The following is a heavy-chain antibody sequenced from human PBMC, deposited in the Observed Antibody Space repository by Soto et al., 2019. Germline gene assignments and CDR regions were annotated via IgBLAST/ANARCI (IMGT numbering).Heavy chain of an antibody. CDR3: ARDALSGGADDAFDI. Sequence: ASVKVSCKASGYTFTGYYMHWVRQAPGQGLEWMGWINPNSGGTNYAQKFQGRVTMTRDTSISTAYMELSRLRSDDTAVYYCARDALSGGADDAFDIWGQGTMVTVSS. V-gene: IGHV1-2*02. D-gene: IGHD3-16*02. CDR1: GYTFTGYY. J-gene: IGHJ3*02. CDR2: INPNSGGT.